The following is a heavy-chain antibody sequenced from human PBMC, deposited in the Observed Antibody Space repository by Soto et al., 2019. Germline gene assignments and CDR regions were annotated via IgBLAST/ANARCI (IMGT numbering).Heavy chain of an antibody. J-gene: IGHJ4*02. CDR1: GYTFTSYG. CDR3: ARDPTYYDILTGYRGSIDY. D-gene: IGHD3-9*01. V-gene: IGHV1-18*01. Sequence: ASVKVSCKASGYTFTSYGISWVRQAPGQGLEWMGWISAYNGNTNYAPKLQGRVTKTTVPSTSTAYMVLRSLRSDDTAVYYCARDPTYYDILTGYRGSIDYWGQGTLVTVSS. CDR2: ISAYNGNT.